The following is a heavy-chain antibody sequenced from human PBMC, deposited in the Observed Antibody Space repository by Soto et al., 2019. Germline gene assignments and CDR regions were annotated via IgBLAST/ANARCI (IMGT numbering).Heavy chain of an antibody. D-gene: IGHD2-2*01. CDR1: GGSVSSGSYY. J-gene: IGHJ5*02. CDR3: AREQSRAANHRFDP. Sequence: QVQLQESGPGLVKPSETLSLTCTVSGGSVSSGSYYWSWIRQPPGKGLEWIGYIYYSGSTNYNPSLKSPVTQAVDTPKNQFALKLSSVTAADTAVYYCAREQSRAANHRFDPWGQGTLVTVSS. V-gene: IGHV4-61*01. CDR2: IYYSGST.